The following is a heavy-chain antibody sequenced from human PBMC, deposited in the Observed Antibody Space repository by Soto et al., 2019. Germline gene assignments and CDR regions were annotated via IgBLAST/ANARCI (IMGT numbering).Heavy chain of an antibody. CDR2: ISRTSNYI. CDR3: ASGVFGLVSPVIGGY. V-gene: IGHV3-21*01. D-gene: IGHD3-3*01. Sequence: EVQLVESGGGLVQPGGSLKLSCAASGFIFSSYSMNWVRQAPGKGLEWVSSISRTSNYIYYTDSVKGRFTISRDNAKNSIYLQMNSLRAEDTAIYYCASGVFGLVSPVIGGYWGQGTLVTVSS. CDR1: GFIFSSYS. J-gene: IGHJ4*02.